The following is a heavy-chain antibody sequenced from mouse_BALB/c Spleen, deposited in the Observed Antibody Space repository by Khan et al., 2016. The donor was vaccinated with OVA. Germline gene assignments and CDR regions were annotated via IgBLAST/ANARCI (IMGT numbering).Heavy chain of an antibody. CDR3: ARSTYRYAFAY. D-gene: IGHD2-14*01. V-gene: IGHV3-8*02. CDR1: GDSITSGY. J-gene: IGHJ3*01. CDR2: ILYHGIT. Sequence: EVQLQESGPSLVKPSQTLSLTCSVTGDSITSGYWCWIRKFPGHKLEYMGYILYHGITYYNPSLKSRISITRHTSQNQYYLQLNSVTTEDTATYYCARSTYRYAFAYWGQGTLVTVSA.